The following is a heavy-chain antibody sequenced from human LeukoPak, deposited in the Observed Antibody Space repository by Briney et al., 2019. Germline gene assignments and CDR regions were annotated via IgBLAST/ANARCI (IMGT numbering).Heavy chain of an antibody. CDR1: GGTFSSYA. Sequence: SVKVSCKASGGTFSSYAISWVRQAPGQGLEWMGGIIPIFGTANYAQKFQGRVTMTTDTSTSTAYMELRSLRSDDTDVYDCARWRGVYYYDSSGAHAFDIWGQGTMVTVSS. V-gene: IGHV1-69*05. J-gene: IGHJ3*02. CDR2: IIPIFGTA. CDR3: ARWRGVYYYDSSGAHAFDI. D-gene: IGHD3-22*01.